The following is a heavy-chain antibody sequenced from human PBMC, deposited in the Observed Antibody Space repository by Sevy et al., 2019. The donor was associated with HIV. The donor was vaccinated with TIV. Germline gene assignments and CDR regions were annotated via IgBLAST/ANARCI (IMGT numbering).Heavy chain of an antibody. CDR1: GFTFSSYS. V-gene: IGHV3-21*01. Sequence: GGPLRLSCAASGFTFSSYSMNWVRQAPGKGLEWVSSISSSSSYIYYADSVKGRFTISRDNAKNSLYLQMNSLRAEDTAVYYCARALWDIVVVPAAIPHWFDPWGQGTLVTVSS. CDR2: ISSSSSYI. CDR3: ARALWDIVVVPAAIPHWFDP. J-gene: IGHJ5*02. D-gene: IGHD2-2*01.